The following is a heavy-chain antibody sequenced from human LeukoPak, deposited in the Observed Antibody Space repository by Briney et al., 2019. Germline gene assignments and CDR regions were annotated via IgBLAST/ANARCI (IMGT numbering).Heavy chain of an antibody. CDR2: INHSGST. CDR3: ATARGQLLPFDP. V-gene: IGHV4-34*01. Sequence: SETLSLTCAVYGGSFSGYYWSWIRQPPGKGLEWIGEINHSGSTNYNPSLKSRVTISVDTSKNQFSLKLSSVTAADTAVYYCATARGQLLPFDPWGQGTLVTVSS. CDR1: GGSFSGYY. D-gene: IGHD2-2*01. J-gene: IGHJ5*02.